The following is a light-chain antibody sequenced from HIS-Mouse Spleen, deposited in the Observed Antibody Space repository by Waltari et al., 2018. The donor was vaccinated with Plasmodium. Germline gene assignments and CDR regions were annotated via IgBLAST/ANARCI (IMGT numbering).Light chain of an antibody. J-gene: IGLJ3*02. Sequence: SYELPQPPSVSVSPGQTARITCSGDALPKKYAYWYQQKSGQAPLLVTYEDSKRPSGIPERFSGSSSGTRATLTISGAQVEDEADYYCYSTDSSGNHRVFGGGTKLTVL. CDR3: YSTDSSGNHRV. V-gene: IGLV3-10*01. CDR2: EDS. CDR1: ALPKKY.